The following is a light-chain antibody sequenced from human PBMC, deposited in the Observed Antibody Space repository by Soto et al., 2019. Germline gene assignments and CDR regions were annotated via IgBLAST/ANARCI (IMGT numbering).Light chain of an antibody. V-gene: IGKV3D-20*01. J-gene: IGKJ1*01. CDR1: QSVISRY. CDR3: HQYGDSPRT. Sequence: EIVLTQSPATLSLSPGDRATLSCGASQSVISRYVDWYQQKPGLAPRLLIYDESNRATGIPDRFSGSGSGTDFTLTISRLEPEDFAVYYCHQYGDSPRTFGQGTKVEIK. CDR2: DES.